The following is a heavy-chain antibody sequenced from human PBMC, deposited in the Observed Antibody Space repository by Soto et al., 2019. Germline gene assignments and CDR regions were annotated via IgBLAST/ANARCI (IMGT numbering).Heavy chain of an antibody. Sequence: PGGSLRLSCAASGFTFSSYAMSWVRQAPGKGLEWVSAISGSGGSTYYADSVKGRFTISRDNSKNTLYLQMNSLRAEDTAVYYCAKDWEXCSSTSCFGGRGTPVDYWGQGTLVTVSS. J-gene: IGHJ4*02. CDR1: GFTFSSYA. D-gene: IGHD2-2*01. V-gene: IGHV3-23*01. CDR3: AKDWEXCSSTSCFGGRGTPVDY. CDR2: ISGSGGST.